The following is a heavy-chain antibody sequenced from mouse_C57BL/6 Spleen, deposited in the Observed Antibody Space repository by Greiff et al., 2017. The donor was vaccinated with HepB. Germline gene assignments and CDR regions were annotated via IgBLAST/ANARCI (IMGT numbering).Heavy chain of an antibody. D-gene: IGHD1-1*01. J-gene: IGHJ2*01. CDR3: ARQGYYLDYFDY. CDR1: GFTFSSYT. V-gene: IGHV5-9*01. Sequence: EVNVVESGGGLVKPGGSLKLSCAASGFTFSSYTMSWVRQTPEKRLEWVATISGGGGNTYYPDSVKGRFTISRDNAKNTLYLQMSSLRSEDTALYYCARQGYYLDYFDYWGQGTTLTVSS. CDR2: ISGGGGNT.